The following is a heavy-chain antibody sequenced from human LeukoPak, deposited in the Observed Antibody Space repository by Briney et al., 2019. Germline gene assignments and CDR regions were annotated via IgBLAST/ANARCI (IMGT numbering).Heavy chain of an antibody. D-gene: IGHD6-19*01. V-gene: IGHV6-1*01. CDR3: ARDPADSIGWTKNAFDI. J-gene: IGHJ3*02. CDR2: TYYRSKWYD. Sequence: SQTLSLTCAISGDSVSSNTATWNWIRQSPSGGLEWLGRTYYRSKWYDNYAGSVKSRITVKPDTSKNQFSLQLSSVTPDDAGVYYCARDPADSIGWTKNAFDIWGQGTLVTVSS. CDR1: GDSVSSNTAT.